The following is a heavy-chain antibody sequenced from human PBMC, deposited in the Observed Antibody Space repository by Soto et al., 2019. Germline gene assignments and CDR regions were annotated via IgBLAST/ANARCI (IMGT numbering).Heavy chain of an antibody. V-gene: IGHV1-69*01. CDR2: IIPIFGTA. CDR3: ASLMTTVVIGAFDI. J-gene: IGHJ3*02. D-gene: IGHD4-17*01. Sequence: QVQLVQSGAEVKKPGSSVKVSCKASGGTFSSYAISWVRQAPGQGLEWMGGIIPIFGTANYAQKFQGRVTITADETTSTAYMELRSLRSEDTSVYYCASLMTTVVIGAFDIRGQGTMVTVSS. CDR1: GGTFSSYA.